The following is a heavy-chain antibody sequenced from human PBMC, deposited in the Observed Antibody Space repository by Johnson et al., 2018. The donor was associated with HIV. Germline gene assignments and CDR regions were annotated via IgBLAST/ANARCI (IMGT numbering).Heavy chain of an antibody. D-gene: IGHD4-17*01. CDR3: ARVISDYEWAFDI. CDR1: GFTFDDYG. Sequence: EVQLVESGGGVVRPGGSLRLSCAASGFTFDDYGMTWVRQPPGQGLEWVSVIYSGGSTYYADSVKGRFSISRDNSKNTLYLQMNSLRAEDTAVYYCARVISDYEWAFDIWGQGTMVTVSS. J-gene: IGHJ3*02. CDR2: IYSGGST. V-gene: IGHV3-66*01.